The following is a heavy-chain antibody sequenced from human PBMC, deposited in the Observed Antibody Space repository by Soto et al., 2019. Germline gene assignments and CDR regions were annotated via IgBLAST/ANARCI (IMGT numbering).Heavy chain of an antibody. V-gene: IGHV4-34*01. D-gene: IGHD3-22*01. J-gene: IGHJ6*02. CDR1: GGSFSGYY. Sequence: PSETLSLTCAVYGGSFSGYYWSWIRQPPGKGLERIGEINHSGSTNYNPSLKSRVTISVDTSKNQFSLKLSSVPAADTAVYYCARGQSVRYYYDSSGFRGQYYYYYGMDVWGQGTTVTVSS. CDR2: INHSGST. CDR3: ARGQSVRYYYDSSGFRGQYYYYYGMDV.